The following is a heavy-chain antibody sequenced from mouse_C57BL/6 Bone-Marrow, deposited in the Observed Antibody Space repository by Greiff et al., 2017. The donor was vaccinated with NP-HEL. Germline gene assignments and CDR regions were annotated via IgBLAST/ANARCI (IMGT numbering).Heavy chain of an antibody. CDR1: GYTFTDYE. V-gene: IGHV1-15*01. CDR2: IDPETGGT. J-gene: IGHJ2*01. CDR3: TRWTDY. Sequence: QVQLKASGAELVRPGASVTLSCKASGYTFTDYEMHWVKQTPVHGLEWIGAIDPETGGTAYNQKFKGKAILTADKSSSTAYMELRSLTSEDSAVYYCTRWTDYWGQGTTLTVSS.